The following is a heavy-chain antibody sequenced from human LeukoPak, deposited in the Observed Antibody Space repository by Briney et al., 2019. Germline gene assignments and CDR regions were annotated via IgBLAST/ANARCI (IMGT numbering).Heavy chain of an antibody. Sequence: GGSLRLSCAASGFTFSSYSMNWVRQAPGKGLEWVSSISSSSSYIYYADSVKGRFTISRDNAKNSLYLQMNSLRAEDTAVYYCAITGSSSSSFGYWGQGTLVTVSS. CDR2: ISSSSSYI. CDR1: GFTFSSYS. D-gene: IGHD6-6*01. J-gene: IGHJ4*02. CDR3: AITGSSSSSFGY. V-gene: IGHV3-21*01.